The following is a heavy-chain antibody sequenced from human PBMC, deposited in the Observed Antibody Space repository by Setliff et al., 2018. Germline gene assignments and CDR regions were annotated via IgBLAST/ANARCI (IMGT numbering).Heavy chain of an antibody. D-gene: IGHD6-13*01. CDR2: INWSGAGT. J-gene: IGHJ1*01. CDR3: ARGGVAATAPNGL. CDR1: GFTFADYG. Sequence: GGSLRLSCVASGFTFADYGLNWVRQGPGKGLEWVSGINWSGAGTGYADSVKGRFTISRDNTNNSLYLQMNDLRVEDTALYYCARGGVAATAPNGLWGQGTLVTVSS. V-gene: IGHV3-20*04.